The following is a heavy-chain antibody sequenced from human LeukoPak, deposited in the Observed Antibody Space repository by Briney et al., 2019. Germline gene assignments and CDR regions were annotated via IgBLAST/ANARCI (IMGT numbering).Heavy chain of an antibody. CDR3: AREPTYSSSWYTSCDY. J-gene: IGHJ4*02. CDR2: ITLSSSSI. Sequence: GGSLRLSCAASGFTFDDYGMTWVRQAPGKGLEWVSYITLSSSSIYYADSVKGRFTISRDNAKNSLYLQMNSLRAEDTAVYYCAREPTYSSSWYTSCDYWGQGTLVTVSS. V-gene: IGHV3-48*01. D-gene: IGHD6-13*01. CDR1: GFTFDDYG.